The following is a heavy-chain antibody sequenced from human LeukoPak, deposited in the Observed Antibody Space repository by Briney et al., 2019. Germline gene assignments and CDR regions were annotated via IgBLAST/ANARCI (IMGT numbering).Heavy chain of an antibody. V-gene: IGHV3-7*03. CDR1: GFTFSSYA. D-gene: IGHD2-15*01. Sequence: GGSLRLSCAASGFTFSSYAMSWVRQAPGKGLEWVANIKQDGSEKYYVGSVKGRFTISRDNAKNSLYLQMNSLRAEDTAVYYCARLYCSGGSCYSGIDAFDIWGQGTMVTVSS. J-gene: IGHJ3*02. CDR2: IKQDGSEK. CDR3: ARLYCSGGSCYSGIDAFDI.